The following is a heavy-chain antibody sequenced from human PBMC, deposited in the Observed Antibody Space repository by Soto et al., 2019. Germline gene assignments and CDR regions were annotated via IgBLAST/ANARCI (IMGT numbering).Heavy chain of an antibody. CDR3: TRGLASGDY. J-gene: IGHJ4*02. CDR2: INPNGGST. V-gene: IGHV1-46*03. CDR1: GYIFTTFY. Sequence: QVQLVQPGAEVKKPGASVKFSCKASGYIFTTFYIHWVRQAPGQGLEWIGIINPNGGSTNYARNFQGRVTMTRDTSTSTVYMDLSSLRSEDTAVYYCTRGLASGDYWGQGTLITVSS. D-gene: IGHD6-6*01.